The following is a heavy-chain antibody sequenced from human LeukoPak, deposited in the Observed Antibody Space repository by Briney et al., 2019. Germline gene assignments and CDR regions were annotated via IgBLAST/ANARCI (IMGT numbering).Heavy chain of an antibody. CDR3: AKVFGTGYYYYYYMDV. V-gene: IGHV3-23*01. Sequence: GGSLRLSCAASGLSFSSQAMTWVRQAPGKGLEWVSGMSGSGDHTYYADSVKGRFTISRDNSKNTLYLQMNSLRAEDTAVYYCAKVFGTGYYYYYYMDVWGKGTTVTVSS. CDR2: MSGSGDHT. J-gene: IGHJ6*03. CDR1: GLSFSSQA. D-gene: IGHD3-16*01.